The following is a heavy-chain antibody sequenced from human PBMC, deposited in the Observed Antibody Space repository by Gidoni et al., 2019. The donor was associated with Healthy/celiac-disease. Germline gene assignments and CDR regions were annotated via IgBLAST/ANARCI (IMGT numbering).Heavy chain of an antibody. CDR3: ARGRGDILTGYYVTFDY. CDR1: GGPISSSSYY. D-gene: IGHD3-9*01. V-gene: IGHV4-39*01. CDR2: IYYSGST. Sequence: QLQLQESGPGLVKPSETLSLTCTVSGGPISSSSYYWGWIRQPPGKGLEWIGSIYYSGSTYYNPSLKSRVTISVDTSKNQFSLKLSSVTAADTAVYYCARGRGDILTGYYVTFDYWGQGTLVTVSS. J-gene: IGHJ4*02.